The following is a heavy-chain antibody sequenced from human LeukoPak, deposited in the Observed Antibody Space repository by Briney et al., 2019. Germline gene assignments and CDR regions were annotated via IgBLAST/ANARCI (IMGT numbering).Heavy chain of an antibody. V-gene: IGHV3-23*01. CDR3: AKDADFYYFDY. Sequence: GGSLRLSCAASGFTFSSYAMTWVRQAPGKGLEWVSLISGSGGSTYYADSVKGRFTISRDNSKNTLCLQMNSLRAEDTAVYYCAKDADFYYFDYWGQGTLVTVSS. CDR1: GFTFSSYA. CDR2: ISGSGGST. D-gene: IGHD2/OR15-2a*01. J-gene: IGHJ4*02.